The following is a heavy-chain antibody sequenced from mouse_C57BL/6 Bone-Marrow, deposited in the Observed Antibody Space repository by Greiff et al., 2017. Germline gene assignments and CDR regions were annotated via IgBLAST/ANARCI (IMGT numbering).Heavy chain of an antibody. V-gene: IGHV1-63*01. Sequence: QVQLQQSGAELVRPGTSVKMSCKASGYTFTNYWIGWAKQRPGHGLEWIGDIYPGGGYTNYNEKFKGKATLTADKSSSTAYMQLRSLTSEDSAICYWARMLPHYYAMDYWGQGTSVTVSS. J-gene: IGHJ4*01. CDR2: IYPGGGYT. CDR1: GYTFTNYW. CDR3: ARMLPHYYAMDY.